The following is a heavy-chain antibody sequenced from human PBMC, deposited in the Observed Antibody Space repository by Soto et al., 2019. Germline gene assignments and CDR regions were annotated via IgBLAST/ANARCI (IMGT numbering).Heavy chain of an antibody. V-gene: IGHV1-46*03. CDR2: INPSGGST. D-gene: IGHD2-2*01. CDR3: ARGVVPAHYAGQNHWFDP. J-gene: IGHJ5*02. Sequence: ASVKVSCKASGYTFTSYYMHWVRQAPGQGLEWMGIINPSGGSTSYAQKFQGRVTMTRDTSTSTVYMELSSLRSEDTAVYYCARGVVPAHYAGQNHWFDPWGQGTLVTVSS. CDR1: GYTFTSYY.